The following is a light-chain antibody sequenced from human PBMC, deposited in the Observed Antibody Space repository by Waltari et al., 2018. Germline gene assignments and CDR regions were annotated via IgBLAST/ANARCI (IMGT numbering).Light chain of an antibody. Sequence: SSELTQDPAVSVAMGPTVRIPCPGVSLRGYYSSLYQQRPGQAPILVIYDKNNRPSGVPDRFSGSSSHNTGSLTITGAQAEDEASYYCHSRDASGVAGSFGGGTKLTVL. CDR2: DKN. J-gene: IGLJ2*01. V-gene: IGLV3-19*01. CDR3: HSRDASGVAGS. CDR1: SLRGYY.